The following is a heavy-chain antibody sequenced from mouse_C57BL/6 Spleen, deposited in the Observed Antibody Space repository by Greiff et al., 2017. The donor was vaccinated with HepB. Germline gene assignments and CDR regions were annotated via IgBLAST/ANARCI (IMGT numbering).Heavy chain of an antibody. Sequence: QVHVKQPGAELVRPGSSVKLSCKASGYTFTSYWMHWVKQRPIQGLEWIGNIDPSDSETHYNQKFKDKATLTVDKSSSTAYMQLSSLTSEDSAVYYCARRSNYGWYFDVWGTGTTVTVSS. CDR1: GYTFTSYW. CDR3: ARRSNYGWYFDV. J-gene: IGHJ1*03. V-gene: IGHV1-52*01. D-gene: IGHD2-5*01. CDR2: IDPSDSET.